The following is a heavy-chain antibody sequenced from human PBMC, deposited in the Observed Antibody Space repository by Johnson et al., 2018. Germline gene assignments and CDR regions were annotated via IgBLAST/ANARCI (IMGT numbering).Heavy chain of an antibody. CDR1: GFTVSSNY. CDR3: ARSQSAYYGDYVGAEYFQH. J-gene: IGHJ1*01. V-gene: IGHV3-66*01. D-gene: IGHD4-17*01. Sequence: VQLVESGGGVVQPGGSLRLSCAASGFTVSSNYMSWVRQAPGKGLEWVSVIYSGGSTYYADSVKGRFTISRDNAKKSLYLQMNSRRAEDTAVYYCARSQSAYYGDYVGAEYFQHWGQGTLVTVSS. CDR2: IYSGGST.